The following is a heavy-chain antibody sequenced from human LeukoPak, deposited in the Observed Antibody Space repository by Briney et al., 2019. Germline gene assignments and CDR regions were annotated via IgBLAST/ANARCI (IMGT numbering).Heavy chain of an antibody. V-gene: IGHV4-34*01. D-gene: IGHD3-10*01. Sequence: SQTLSLTCAVYGGSFNHYYWGWVRQPPGKGLGWIGEINHSGSASYISSLKSRVSISVDTSKKQFSLKLSSVTAADTAVYYCTTDLWFGESLTISWGQGTLVTVSS. CDR2: INHSGSA. J-gene: IGHJ4*02. CDR1: GGSFNHYY. CDR3: TTDLWFGESLTIS.